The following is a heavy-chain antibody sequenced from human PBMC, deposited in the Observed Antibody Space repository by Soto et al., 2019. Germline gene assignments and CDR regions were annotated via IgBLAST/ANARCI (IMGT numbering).Heavy chain of an antibody. J-gene: IGHJ6*02. CDR1: GYTFTSYD. V-gene: IGHV1-8*01. CDR2: MNPNSGNT. D-gene: IGHD2-2*01. Sequence: GASVKVSCKASGYTFTSYDINWVRQATGQGLEWMGWMNPNSGNTGYAQKFQGRVTMTRNTSISTAYMELSSLRSEDTAVYYCARGRIHRGYIVVVKAAQRGYGMDVWGQGTTVTVSS. CDR3: ARGRIHRGYIVVVKAAQRGYGMDV.